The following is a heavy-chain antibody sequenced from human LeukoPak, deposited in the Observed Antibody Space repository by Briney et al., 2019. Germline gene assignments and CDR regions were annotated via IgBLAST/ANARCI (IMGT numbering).Heavy chain of an antibody. CDR3: ASLGPDY. J-gene: IGHJ4*02. Sequence: GGSLRLSCAASGFIFSDHWMSWVRQAPGKGLEWVANIKKDGSEKYYVDSVKGRFTMSRDNAKTSLYLHMNSLRAEDTAVYYCASLGPDYWGQGTLVTVSS. CDR2: IKKDGSEK. CDR1: GFIFSDHW. V-gene: IGHV3-7*03. D-gene: IGHD3-10*01.